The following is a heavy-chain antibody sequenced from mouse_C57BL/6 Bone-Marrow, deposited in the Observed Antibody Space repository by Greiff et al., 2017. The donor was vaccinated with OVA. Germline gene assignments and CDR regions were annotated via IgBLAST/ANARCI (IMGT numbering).Heavy chain of an antibody. V-gene: IGHV1-81*01. CDR2: IYPSSGNT. D-gene: IGHD3-1*01. Sequence: QVQLQQSGAELARPGASVKLSCKASGYTFTSYGISWVKQRTGQGLEWIGEIYPSSGNTDYNEKFKGKATLTADKSSSTAYMELRSLTSEDSAVYFCARDSVISDWYFDVWGTGTTVTVSS. J-gene: IGHJ1*03. CDR1: GYTFTSYG. CDR3: ARDSVISDWYFDV.